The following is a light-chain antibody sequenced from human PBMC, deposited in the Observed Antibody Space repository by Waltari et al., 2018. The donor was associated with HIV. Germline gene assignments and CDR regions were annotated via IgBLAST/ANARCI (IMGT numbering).Light chain of an antibody. Sequence: QSVLTQPPSASGTPGQRVTISCSGSSPNIGSNTVNWYQQLPGTAPKLRIYSNNQRPSGVPDRFPGSKSGNSASLAISGLQSEDEADYYCAAWDDSLNGAYVFGTGTKVTVL. CDR3: AAWDDSLNGAYV. CDR2: SNN. J-gene: IGLJ1*01. V-gene: IGLV1-44*01. CDR1: SPNIGSNT.